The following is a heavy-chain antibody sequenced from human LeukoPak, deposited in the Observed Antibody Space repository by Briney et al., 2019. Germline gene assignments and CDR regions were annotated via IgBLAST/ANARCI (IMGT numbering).Heavy chain of an antibody. Sequence: SETLSLTCTVSGGSISSSSYYWGWIRQPPGKGLEWIGSIYYSGSTYYNPSLKSRVTISVDTSKNQFSLKLSSVTAADTAVYYCARISQTGDFWSGYYPDYFDYWGQGTLVTVSS. CDR3: ARISQTGDFWSGYYPDYFDY. J-gene: IGHJ4*02. CDR1: GGSISSSSYY. V-gene: IGHV4-39*01. CDR2: IYYSGST. D-gene: IGHD3-3*01.